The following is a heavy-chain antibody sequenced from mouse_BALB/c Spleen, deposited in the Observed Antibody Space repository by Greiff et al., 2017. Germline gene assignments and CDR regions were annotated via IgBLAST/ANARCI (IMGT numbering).Heavy chain of an antibody. J-gene: IGHJ4*01. Sequence: EVKLQESGPSLVKPSQTLSLTCSITGDSITSGYWNWIRKFPGNKLEYMGYISYSGSTYYNPSLKSRISITRDTSKNQYYLQLNSVTTEDTATYYCASYGSSQYYYAMDYWGQGTSVTVSS. CDR1: GDSITSGY. CDR2: ISYSGST. CDR3: ASYGSSQYYYAMDY. D-gene: IGHD1-1*01. V-gene: IGHV3-8*02.